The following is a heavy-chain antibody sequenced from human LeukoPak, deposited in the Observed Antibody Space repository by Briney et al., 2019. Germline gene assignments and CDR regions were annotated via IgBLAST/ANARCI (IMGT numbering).Heavy chain of an antibody. V-gene: IGHV3-23*01. D-gene: IGHD4-17*01. CDR1: GFFFSNYA. Sequence: GGSLRLSCAASGFFFSNYAMTWVRQAPGKGLEWVSGISGSGGSTYYADSVKGRFTISRDNSKNTLYLQMNSLRAEDTAVYYCARPEWTTVTPARYWGQGTLVTVS. CDR3: ARPEWTTVTPARY. CDR2: ISGSGGST. J-gene: IGHJ4*02.